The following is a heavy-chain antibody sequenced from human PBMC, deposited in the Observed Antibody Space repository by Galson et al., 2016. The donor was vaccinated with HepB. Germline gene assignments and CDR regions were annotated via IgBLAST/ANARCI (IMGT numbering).Heavy chain of an antibody. CDR2: IYSGGST. Sequence: SLRLSCAASGFTVSNNYMTWVRQAPGKGLEWVSTIYSGGSTFYTDSVQGRFTIYRHNSKNTLYLQMDTLRPEDTAVYYCARERVGAVRGLDGWGQGILVTVSS. CDR3: ARERVGAVRGLDG. D-gene: IGHD3-10*02. CDR1: GFTVSNNY. J-gene: IGHJ4*02. V-gene: IGHV3-53*04.